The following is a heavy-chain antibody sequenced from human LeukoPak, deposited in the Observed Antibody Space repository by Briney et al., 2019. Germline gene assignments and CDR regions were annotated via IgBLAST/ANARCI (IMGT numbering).Heavy chain of an antibody. J-gene: IGHJ4*02. CDR1: GGTFSSYA. Sequence: SVKVSCKASGGTFSSYAISWVRQAPGQGLEWMGGIIPIFGTANYAQKFQGRVTIAADESTSTAYMELSSLRSEDTAVYYCARGIAAAGTPDYWGQGTLVTVSS. CDR3: ARGIAAAGTPDY. V-gene: IGHV1-69*13. CDR2: IIPIFGTA. D-gene: IGHD6-13*01.